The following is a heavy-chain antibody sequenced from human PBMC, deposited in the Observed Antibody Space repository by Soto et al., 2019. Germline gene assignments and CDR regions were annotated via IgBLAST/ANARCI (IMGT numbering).Heavy chain of an antibody. CDR2: ISSSSSYI. CDR1: GFTFSSYS. V-gene: IGHV3-21*01. J-gene: IGHJ6*03. CDR3: AIDCTNGVCYYDMDV. D-gene: IGHD2-8*01. Sequence: GGSLRLSCAASGFTFSSYSMNWVRQAPGKGLEWVSSISSSSSYIYYADSVKGRFTSSRDNAKNSLYLQMNSLRAEDTAVYYCAIDCTNGVCYYDMDVWGKGTTVTVSS.